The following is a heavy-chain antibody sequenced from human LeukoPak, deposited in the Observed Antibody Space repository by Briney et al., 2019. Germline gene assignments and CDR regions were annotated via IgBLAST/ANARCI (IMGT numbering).Heavy chain of an antibody. CDR3: ARAAQHLDY. Sequence: GGSLRLSCAASGFAVSSNYMNWVRQAPGKGLEWVSILYPGGNTYYTDSVKGRFTVSRDNSKNTLFLQMNSLRVEDTAVYYCARAAQHLDYWGQGTLVTVSS. CDR1: GFAVSSNY. V-gene: IGHV3-53*01. CDR2: LYPGGNT. J-gene: IGHJ4*02.